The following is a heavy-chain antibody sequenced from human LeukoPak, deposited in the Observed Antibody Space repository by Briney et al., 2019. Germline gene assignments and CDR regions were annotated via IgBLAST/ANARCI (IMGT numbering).Heavy chain of an antibody. D-gene: IGHD1-26*01. J-gene: IGHJ3*02. CDR2: IYYSGST. Sequence: SETLSLTCTVSGGSISSGGYYWSWIRQHPGKGLEWIGYIYYSGSTYYNPSLKSRVTISVDTSKNQFSLKLSSVTAADTAVYYCARDLVGARPRTDAFDIWGQGTMVTVSS. V-gene: IGHV4-31*03. CDR1: GGSISSGGYY. CDR3: ARDLVGARPRTDAFDI.